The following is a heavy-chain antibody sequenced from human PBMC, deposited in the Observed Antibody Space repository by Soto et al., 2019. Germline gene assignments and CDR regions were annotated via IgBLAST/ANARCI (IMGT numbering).Heavy chain of an antibody. J-gene: IGHJ5*02. V-gene: IGHV6-1*01. CDR3: ARDDYDFWSGYPKPNWFDP. CDR2: TYYRSKWYN. CDR1: GDSVSSNSAA. D-gene: IGHD3-3*01. Sequence: SQTLSLTCAISGDSVSSNSAAWNWIRQSPSRGLEWLGRTYYRSKWYNDYAVSVKSRITINPDTSKNQFSLQLNSVTPEDTAVYYCARDDYDFWSGYPKPNWFDPWGQGTLVTVSS.